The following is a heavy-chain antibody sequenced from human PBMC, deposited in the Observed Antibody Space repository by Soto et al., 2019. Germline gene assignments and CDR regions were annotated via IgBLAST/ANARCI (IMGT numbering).Heavy chain of an antibody. CDR3: ARPPFPGCINASCYPLDY. CDR1: GYTFTSYY. CDR2: INPSGGSP. J-gene: IGHJ4*02. D-gene: IGHD3-16*01. V-gene: IGHV1-46*01. Sequence: QVQLVQSGAEVKKPGASVKISCKASGYTFTSYYMHWVRQAPGQGLEWMGIINPSGGSPNYAQKLQCRVAMTRDTSTSTVYRELNSLRCEDTAVYYCARPPFPGCINASCYPLDYWGQGTLVTVSS.